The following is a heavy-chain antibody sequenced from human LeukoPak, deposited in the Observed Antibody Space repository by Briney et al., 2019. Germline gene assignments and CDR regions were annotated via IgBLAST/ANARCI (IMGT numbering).Heavy chain of an antibody. CDR2: IWFDGSKE. Sequence: GGSLRLSCAASGYTFKNYGLHWVRQAPGKGLEWVAVIWFDGSKEYYADSVKGRFTISRDNSKNTLYLQMNSLRAEDTAVYYCAKDLGVRYFDWLIPGSDYWGQGTLVTVSS. D-gene: IGHD3-9*01. CDR1: GYTFKNYG. V-gene: IGHV3-30*02. J-gene: IGHJ4*02. CDR3: AKDLGVRYFDWLIPGSDY.